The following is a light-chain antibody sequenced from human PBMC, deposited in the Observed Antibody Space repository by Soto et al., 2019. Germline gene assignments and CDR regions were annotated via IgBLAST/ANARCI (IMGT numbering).Light chain of an antibody. CDR1: QSVSSY. CDR3: QQRSNWPPGCT. Sequence: EIVLTQSPATLSLSPGERATLSCRASQSVSSYLAWYQQKPGQAPRLLIYDASNRATGIPARFSGSESGTDFTLTISSLEPEDFAVYYCQQRSNWPPGCTFGQGTKLEIK. V-gene: IGKV3-11*01. CDR2: DAS. J-gene: IGKJ2*02.